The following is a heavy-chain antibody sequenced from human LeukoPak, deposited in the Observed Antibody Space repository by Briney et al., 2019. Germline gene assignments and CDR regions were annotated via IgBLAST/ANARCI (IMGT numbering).Heavy chain of an antibody. CDR1: GGSISSTSYY. CDR2: IYYSGNT. D-gene: IGHD2-2*01. Sequence: SETLSLTCTVSGGSISSTSYYWGWIRQPPGKGLEWIGTIYYSGNTYYNPSLKSRVTISVDTSKNQFSLKLSSVTAADTAVYYCARGVLPTAPYFDYWGQGTLVTVSS. CDR3: ARGVLPTAPYFDY. J-gene: IGHJ4*02. V-gene: IGHV4-39*07.